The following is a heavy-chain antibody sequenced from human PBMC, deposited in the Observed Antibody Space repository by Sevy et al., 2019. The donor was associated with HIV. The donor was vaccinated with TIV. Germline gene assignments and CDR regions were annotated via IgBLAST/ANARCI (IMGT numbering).Heavy chain of an antibody. Sequence: GGSLRLSCAASGFTFSSYAMHWVRQAPGKGLEWVAVISYDGSNKYYAYSVKGRFTISRDNSKNTLYLQMNSLRAEDTAVYYCARAPGGSFPFDYWGQGTLVTVSS. J-gene: IGHJ4*02. CDR1: GFTFSSYA. D-gene: IGHD1-26*01. CDR3: ARAPGGSFPFDY. V-gene: IGHV3-30-3*01. CDR2: ISYDGSNK.